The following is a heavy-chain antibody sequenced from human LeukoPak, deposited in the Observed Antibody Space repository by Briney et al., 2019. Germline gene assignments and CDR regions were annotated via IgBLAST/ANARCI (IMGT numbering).Heavy chain of an antibody. D-gene: IGHD4-11*01. V-gene: IGHV3-74*01. CDR3: ARDLGHSNYINDY. CDR2: ISSDGTNT. Sequence: GGSLRLSCAASGFTFSNYWMHWVRQSPGKGLVWVSRISSDGTNTNYADSVKGRFTISRDNAENTLYLQMTSLRAEDTAVYYCARDLGHSNYINDYWGQGILVTVSS. J-gene: IGHJ4*02. CDR1: GFTFSNYW.